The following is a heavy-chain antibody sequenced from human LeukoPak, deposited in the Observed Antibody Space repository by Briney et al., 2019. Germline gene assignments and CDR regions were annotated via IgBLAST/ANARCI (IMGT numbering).Heavy chain of an antibody. CDR3: AKFYGSGTYVYYYYGLDA. V-gene: IGHV3-23*01. Sequence: GGSLRLSCPASGFTFSSYAMSWVRQAPGKGLEWVSVISGSGGSTHYADSVKGRFTISRDNSKNTLYLQMNSLRAEDRAVYYCAKFYGSGTYVYYYYGLDAWGQGTTVTVSS. D-gene: IGHD3-10*01. CDR1: GFTFSSYA. CDR2: ISGSGGST. J-gene: IGHJ6*02.